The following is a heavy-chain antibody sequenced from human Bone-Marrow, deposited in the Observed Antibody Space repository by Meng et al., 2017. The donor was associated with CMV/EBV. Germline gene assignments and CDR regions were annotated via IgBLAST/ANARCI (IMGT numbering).Heavy chain of an antibody. J-gene: IGHJ4*02. V-gene: IGHV1-2*02. D-gene: IGHD6-19*01. CDR3: VRSSGWSLFDY. Sequence: QVHLVQSGAELKKPGASVMVSRTPSGFTFSDYYIHWVRQAPGQGLEWMGWVNSNNDATNYARKFQGRVSMTRDTSISTAHMELSRLMSDDTAVYYCVRSSGWSLFDYWGQGTLVTVSS. CDR1: GFTFSDYY. CDR2: VNSNNDAT.